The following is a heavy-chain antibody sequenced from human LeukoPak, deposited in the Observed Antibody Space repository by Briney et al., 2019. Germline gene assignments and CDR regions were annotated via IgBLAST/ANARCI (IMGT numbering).Heavy chain of an antibody. CDR1: GFTFSSYA. J-gene: IGHJ4*02. D-gene: IGHD1-26*01. CDR3: AKDLKGLDEYSGSYLFDY. CDR2: ISGSGGST. V-gene: IGHV3-23*01. Sequence: GGSLRLSCAASGFTFSSYAMSWVRQAPGKGLEWVSAISGSGGSTYYADSVKGRFTISRDNSKNTLYLQMNSLRAEDTAVYYCAKDLKGLDEYSGSYLFDYWGQGTLVTVSS.